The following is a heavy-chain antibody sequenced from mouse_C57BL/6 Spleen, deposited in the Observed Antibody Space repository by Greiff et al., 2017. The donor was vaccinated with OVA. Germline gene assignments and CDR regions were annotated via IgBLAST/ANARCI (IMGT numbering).Heavy chain of an antibody. Sequence: KPGQGLEWIGNINPSNGGTNYNEKFKSKATLTVDKSSSTAYMQLSSLTSEDSAVYYCVKGNFGRNFDGWGTGTTVTVSS. D-gene: IGHD3-1*01. CDR2: INPSNGGT. V-gene: IGHV1-53*01. J-gene: IGHJ1*03. CDR3: VKGNFGRNFDG.